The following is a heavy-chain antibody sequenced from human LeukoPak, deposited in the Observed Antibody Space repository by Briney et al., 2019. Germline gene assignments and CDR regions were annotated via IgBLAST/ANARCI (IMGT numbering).Heavy chain of an antibody. CDR1: GFTFSTYS. V-gene: IGHV3-48*01. D-gene: IGHD3-16*02. CDR3: ARDIELST. CDR2: IGTSTSTI. J-gene: IGHJ3*01. Sequence: PGGSLRLSCAASGFTFSTYSMNWVRQAPGKGLEWVSYIGTSTSTIYYADSVRGRFTISRDNSKNTLSLQMNSLRVEDTAIYYCARDIELSTWGLGTLVTVSS.